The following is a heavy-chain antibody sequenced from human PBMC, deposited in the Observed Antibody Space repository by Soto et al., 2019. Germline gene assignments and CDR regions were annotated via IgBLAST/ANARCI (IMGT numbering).Heavy chain of an antibody. CDR2: IDPSDSYT. V-gene: IGHV5-10-1*01. D-gene: IGHD3-22*01. J-gene: IGHJ6*02. CDR1: GYSFTSYW. CDR3: ARRARYYDSSGYYHRYYYYYGMDV. Sequence: GESLKISCKGSGYSFTSYWISWVRQMPGKGLEWMGRIDPSDSYTNYSPSFRGHVTISADKSISTAYLQWSSLKASDTAMYYCARRARYYDSSGYYHRYYYYYGMDVWGQGTTVTVS.